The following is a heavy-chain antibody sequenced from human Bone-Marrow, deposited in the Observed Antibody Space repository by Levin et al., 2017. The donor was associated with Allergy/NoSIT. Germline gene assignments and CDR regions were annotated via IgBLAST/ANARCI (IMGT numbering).Heavy chain of an antibody. CDR2: ITDYSGNT. V-gene: IGHV1-18*01. CDR3: GRGGWPDYIDY. Sequence: PLASVKVSCRTSGYNFKSYGITWVRQSPGQGLEWMAWITDYSGNTNFAQRFQGRVTVTTDTSTNTAYMELRSLRDDDTAVYYCGRGGWPDYIDYWGQGTLVIVSS. J-gene: IGHJ4*02. CDR1: GYNFKSYG. D-gene: IGHD2-15*01.